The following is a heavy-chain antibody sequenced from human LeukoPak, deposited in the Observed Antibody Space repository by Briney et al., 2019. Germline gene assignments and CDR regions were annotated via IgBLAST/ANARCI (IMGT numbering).Heavy chain of an antibody. J-gene: IGHJ4*02. V-gene: IGHV4-34*01. CDR3: ARHGSALYGSGSYPFDY. D-gene: IGHD3-10*01. Sequence: PGGSLRLSCAASGITFSSYGMSWVRQAPGKGLEWIGEINHSGSTNYNPSLKSRVTISVDTSKNQFSLKLSSVTAADTAVYYCARHGSALYGSGSYPFDYWGQGTLVTVSS. CDR2: INHSGST. CDR1: GITFSSYG.